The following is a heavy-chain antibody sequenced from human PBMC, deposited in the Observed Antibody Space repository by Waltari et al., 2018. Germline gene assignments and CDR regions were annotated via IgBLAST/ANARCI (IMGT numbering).Heavy chain of an antibody. D-gene: IGHD3-10*01. Sequence: QLQLQESGPGLVKPSETLSLTCTVSGGSISISTYYWGWIRQPPGKGLEWIGNVHYSGSTYYRPSLKSRVTVSVDTSKNQFSLKLSSVTAADTAVYYCARIITSTKGYYFDYWGQGTLVTVSS. CDR1: GGSISISTYY. V-gene: IGHV4-39*01. J-gene: IGHJ4*02. CDR3: ARIITSTKGYYFDY. CDR2: VHYSGST.